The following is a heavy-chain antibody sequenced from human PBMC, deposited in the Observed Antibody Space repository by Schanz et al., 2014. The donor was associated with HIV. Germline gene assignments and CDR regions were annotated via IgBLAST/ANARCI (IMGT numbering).Heavy chain of an antibody. J-gene: IGHJ5*02. V-gene: IGHV4-34*02. Sequence: QVQLQQWGTGLLKPSETLSLTCAVYGGSFSDYFWTWIRQPPGKGLGGIGEITHTGKTHYNASRKKRATMSIDASKNQFSLRVRAVTAADTSVYYFARGLQWFPLGNWFDRWGQGTLVTVSS. D-gene: IGHD3-10*01. CDR1: GGSFSDYF. CDR2: ITHTGKT. CDR3: ARGLQWFPLGNWFDR.